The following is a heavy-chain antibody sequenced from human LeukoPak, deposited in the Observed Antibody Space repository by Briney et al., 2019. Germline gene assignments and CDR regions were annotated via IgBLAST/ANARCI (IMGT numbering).Heavy chain of an antibody. Sequence: GGSLRLSCAASGFTFSDYYMSWIRQAPGKGLEGDSYISSSGSTIYYADSAKGRFTISRDNAKNSLYLQMNSLRAEDTALYYCARRLYCGGDCYLFTSDAFDIWGQGTMVTVSS. D-gene: IGHD2-21*02. CDR2: ISSSGSTI. CDR1: GFTFSDYY. V-gene: IGHV3-11*01. CDR3: ARRLYCGGDCYLFTSDAFDI. J-gene: IGHJ3*02.